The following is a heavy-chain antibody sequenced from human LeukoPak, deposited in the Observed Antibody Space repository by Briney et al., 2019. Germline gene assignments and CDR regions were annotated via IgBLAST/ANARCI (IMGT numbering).Heavy chain of an antibody. CDR2: IIPIFGTA. V-gene: IGHV1-69*13. D-gene: IGHD4-17*01. CDR1: GGTFSSYA. Sequence: SVKVSCKASGGTFSSYAISWVRQAPGQGLEWMGGIIPIFGTANYAQKFQGRVTITADESTSTAYMELSSLRSEDTAVYYCARGTTVTPYNWFDPWGQGTLVTVSS. CDR3: ARGTTVTPYNWFDP. J-gene: IGHJ5*02.